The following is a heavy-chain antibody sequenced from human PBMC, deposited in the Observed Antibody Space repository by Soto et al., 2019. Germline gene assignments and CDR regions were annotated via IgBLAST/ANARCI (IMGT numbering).Heavy chain of an antibody. CDR3: ARHWVDSGYDLGIDY. J-gene: IGHJ4*02. CDR1: GGSISSYY. CDR2: IYYSGST. V-gene: IGHV4-59*08. Sequence: ASETLSLTCTVSGGSISSYYWSLLRQPPGKGLEWIGYIYYSGSTNYNPSLKSRVTISVDTSKNQFSLKLSSVTAADTAVYYCARHWVDSGYDLGIDYWGQGTLVTVSS. D-gene: IGHD5-12*01.